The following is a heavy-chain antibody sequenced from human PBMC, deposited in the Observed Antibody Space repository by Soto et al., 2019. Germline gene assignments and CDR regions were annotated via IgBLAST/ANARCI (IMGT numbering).Heavy chain of an antibody. CDR3: AKTFVSRSAFDI. Sequence: KAPGKGLEWVSAISGSGGSTYYADSVKGRFTISRDNSKNTLYLQINSMRAEDTAVYYCAKTFVSRSAFDIWGQGKMVTGS. J-gene: IGHJ3*02. V-gene: IGHV3-23*01. CDR2: ISGSGGST. D-gene: IGHD3-16*01.